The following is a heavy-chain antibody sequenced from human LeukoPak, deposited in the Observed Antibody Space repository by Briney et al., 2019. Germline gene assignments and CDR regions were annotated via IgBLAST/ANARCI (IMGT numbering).Heavy chain of an antibody. V-gene: IGHV4-59*01. CDR1: GGSLSSYY. J-gene: IGHJ3*02. CDR2: IYYSGNT. Sequence: PSETLSLTCTVSGGSLSSYYWSWIRQPPGKGLEWIGYIYYSGNTNYNPSLKSRVTISVDTSKNQFSLKLNSVTAADTAVYYCARGSRGDGAAFDIWGQGTMVTVSS. CDR3: ARGSRGDGAAFDI. D-gene: IGHD7-27*01.